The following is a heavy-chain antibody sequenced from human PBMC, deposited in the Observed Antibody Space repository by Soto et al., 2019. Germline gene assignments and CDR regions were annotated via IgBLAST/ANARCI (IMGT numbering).Heavy chain of an antibody. CDR1: GVSISSSSYY. V-gene: IGHV4-39*01. Sequence: SETLSLTCTVSGVSISSSSYYWGWIRQPPGKGLEWIGSIYYSGSTYYNPSLKSRVTISVDTSKNQFSLKLSSVTAADTAVYYCARQGPVAGNIDYWGQGTLVTVSS. CDR2: IYYSGST. J-gene: IGHJ4*02. CDR3: ARQGPVAGNIDY. D-gene: IGHD6-19*01.